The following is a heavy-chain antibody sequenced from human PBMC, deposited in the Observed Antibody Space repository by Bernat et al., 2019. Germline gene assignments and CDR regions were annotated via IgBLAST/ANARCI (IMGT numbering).Heavy chain of an antibody. CDR1: GFTFGDYA. J-gene: IGHJ4*02. V-gene: IGHV3-49*04. D-gene: IGHD3-10*01. CDR3: TRGVYYYGSGSYYTFFDY. Sequence: EVQLVESGGGLVQPGRSLRLSCTASGFTFGDYAMSWVRQAPGKGLEGVGFIRSKAYGGTTEYAASVKGRFTISRDDSKSIAYLQMNSLKNEDTAVYYCTRGVYYYGSGSYYTFFDYWGQGTLVTVSS. CDR2: IRSKAYGGTT.